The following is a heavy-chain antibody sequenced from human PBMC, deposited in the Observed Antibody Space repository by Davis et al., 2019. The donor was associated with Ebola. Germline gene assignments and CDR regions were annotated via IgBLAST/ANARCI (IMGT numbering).Heavy chain of an antibody. CDR2: IYYTGST. V-gene: IGHV4-30-4*01. D-gene: IGHD3-10*01. Sequence: PSETLSLTCTVSGGSISSGDYYWSWIRQPPEKGLEWIGYIYYTGSTYYNPSLKSRVTISVDTSKNQFSLKLSSVTAADTAVYYCARGGSSDSYYYGMDVWGQGTTVTVSS. CDR3: ARGGSSDSYYYGMDV. J-gene: IGHJ6*02. CDR1: GGSISSGDYY.